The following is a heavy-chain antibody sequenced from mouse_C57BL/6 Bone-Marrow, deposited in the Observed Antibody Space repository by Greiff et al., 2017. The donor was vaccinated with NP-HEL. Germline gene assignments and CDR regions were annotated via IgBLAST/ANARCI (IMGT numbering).Heavy chain of an antibody. CDR3: APLRTWFAD. D-gene: IGHD6-1*01. V-gene: IGHV1-19*01. Sequence: VQLQQSGPVLVKPGASVKMSCKASGYTFTDYYMNWVKQSHGKSLEWIGVINPYNGGTSYNQKFKGKATLTVDKSSSTAYMELNSLTSEYAAVYYCAPLRTWFADWGQGTLVTVSA. J-gene: IGHJ3*01. CDR1: GYTFTDYY. CDR2: INPYNGGT.